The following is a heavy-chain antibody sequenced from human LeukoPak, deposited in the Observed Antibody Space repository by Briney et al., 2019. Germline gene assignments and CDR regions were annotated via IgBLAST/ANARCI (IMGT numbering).Heavy chain of an antibody. CDR1: GFRFSFYW. V-gene: IGHV3-74*03. CDR2: VNSDGSDI. J-gene: IGHJ5*01. CDR3: AKGEGDAFFSGTAGFDS. Sequence: GGSLRLSCTASGFRFSFYWMHWVRQVPGKEPVWISRVNSDGSDITYADSVRGRFTISRDNAKNTVYLLMNNVRVDDTAVYYCAKGEGDAFFSGTAGFDSWGQGTVVIVSS. D-gene: IGHD1-1*01.